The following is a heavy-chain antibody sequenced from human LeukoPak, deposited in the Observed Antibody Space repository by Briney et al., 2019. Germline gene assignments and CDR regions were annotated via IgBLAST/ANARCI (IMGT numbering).Heavy chain of an antibody. V-gene: IGHV1-2*02. J-gene: IGHJ5*02. CDR2: INPDSGGT. CDR3: ARVGAYDNWFDP. Sequence: ASVTVSCKASGYTFTGYYMHWVRQAPGLGLAWMGWINPDSGGTNYAQKFQGRVTMTRDTAISTVYMELSRLRSDDTAVYYCARVGAYDNWFDPWGQGTLVTVSS. CDR1: GYTFTGYY. D-gene: IGHD5-12*01.